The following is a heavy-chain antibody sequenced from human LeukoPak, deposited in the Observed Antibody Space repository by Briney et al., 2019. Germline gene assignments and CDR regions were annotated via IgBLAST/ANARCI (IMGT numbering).Heavy chain of an antibody. Sequence: PSETLSLTCAVYGGSFSGYYWSWIRQPPGKGLEWIGEINHSGSTNYNPSLKSRVTISVDTSKNQFSLKLSSVTAADTAVYYCARIYGGNSDWFDPWGQGTLVTVSS. V-gene: IGHV4-34*01. J-gene: IGHJ5*02. CDR3: ARIYGGNSDWFDP. CDR2: INHSGST. CDR1: GGSFSGYY. D-gene: IGHD4-17*01.